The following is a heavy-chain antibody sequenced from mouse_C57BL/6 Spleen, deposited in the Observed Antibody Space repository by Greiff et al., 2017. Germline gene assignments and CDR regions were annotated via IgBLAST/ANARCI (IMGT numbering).Heavy chain of an antibody. CDR2: ISSGGDYI. V-gene: IGHV5-9-1*02. Sequence: EVQRVESGEGLVKPGGSLKLSCAASGFTFSSYAMSWVRQTPEKRLEWVAYISSGGDYIYYADTVKGRFTISRDNARNTLYLQMSSLKSEDTAMYYCTRIYYGSSNYFDYWGQGTTLTVSS. CDR3: TRIYYGSSNYFDY. CDR1: GFTFSSYA. D-gene: IGHD1-1*01. J-gene: IGHJ2*01.